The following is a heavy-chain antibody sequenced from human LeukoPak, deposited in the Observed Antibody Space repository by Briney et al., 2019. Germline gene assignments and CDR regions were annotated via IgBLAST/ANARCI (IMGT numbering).Heavy chain of an antibody. CDR2: ISAGGGDT. D-gene: IGHD7-27*01. CDR3: QPGETTLDY. V-gene: IGHV3-23*01. CDR1: GYTFSRCG. Sequence: GGSLRLSCAASGYTFSRCGMTWVRQAPGKGLEWVSVISAGGGDTYYADSVKGRFTISRDISKNTLYLQMNSLRAEDTAVYYCQPGETTLDYWGQGTLVTVSS. J-gene: IGHJ4*02.